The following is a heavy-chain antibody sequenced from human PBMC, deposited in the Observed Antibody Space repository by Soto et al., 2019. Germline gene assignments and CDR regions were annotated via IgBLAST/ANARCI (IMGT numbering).Heavy chain of an antibody. CDR1: GFIFSRYA. CDR2: ISKDGNSK. Sequence: VGSLRLSCAASGFIFSRYAIHWVRQAPGKGLEWLAVISKDGNSKYYLDSVKGRFTISRDNSKNTVHLEMNSLRDEDTALYYCARSRNGAVADSFDFWGQGTLVTVSS. V-gene: IGHV3-30*04. CDR3: ARSRNGAVADSFDF. J-gene: IGHJ4*02. D-gene: IGHD2-8*01.